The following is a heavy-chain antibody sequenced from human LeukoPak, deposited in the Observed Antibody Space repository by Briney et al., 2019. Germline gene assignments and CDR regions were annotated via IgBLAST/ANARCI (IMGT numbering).Heavy chain of an antibody. V-gene: IGHV3-72*01. CDR2: TRNKANSYTT. D-gene: IGHD2-2*01. Sequence: PGGSLRLSCAASGFTFSDHYMDWVRQASGKGLEWVGRTRNKANSYTTEYAASVKGRFTISRDDSKNSLYLQMNSLKTEDTAVYYCARVNGYAFDYWGQGTLVTVSS. J-gene: IGHJ4*02. CDR1: GFTFSDHY. CDR3: ARVNGYAFDY.